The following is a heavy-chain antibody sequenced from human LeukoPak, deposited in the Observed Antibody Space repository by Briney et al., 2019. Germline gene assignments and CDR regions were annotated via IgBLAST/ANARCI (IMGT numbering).Heavy chain of an antibody. CDR1: GYTFTGYY. D-gene: IGHD2-15*01. Sequence: ASVKVSCKASGYTFTGYYIHWVRQAPGQGLEWMGYINPNSGYTNYAQKFQDRVTVTRDTSISTAYMELSRLRSDDTAVYYCAREEANPRIHFDYWGQGTLVTVSS. J-gene: IGHJ4*02. CDR3: AREEANPRIHFDY. V-gene: IGHV1-2*02. CDR2: INPNSGYT.